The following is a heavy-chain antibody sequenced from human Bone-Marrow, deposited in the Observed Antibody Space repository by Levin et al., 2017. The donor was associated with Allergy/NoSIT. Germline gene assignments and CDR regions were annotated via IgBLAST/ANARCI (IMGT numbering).Heavy chain of an antibody. CDR2: INPSGGST. V-gene: IGHV1-46*01. CDR1: GYTFTSYY. D-gene: IGHD5-12*01. CDR3: ARGVRPLNGGYSPYAKSTDFDY. J-gene: IGHJ4*02. Sequence: GASVKVSCKASGYTFTSYYMHWVRQAPGQGLEWMGIINPSGGSTSYAQKFQGRVTMTRDTSTSTVYMELSSLRSEDTAVYYCARGVRPLNGGYSPYAKSTDFDYWGQGTLVTVSS.